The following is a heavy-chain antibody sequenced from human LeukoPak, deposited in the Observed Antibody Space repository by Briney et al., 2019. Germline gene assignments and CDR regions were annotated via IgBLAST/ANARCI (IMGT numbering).Heavy chain of an antibody. V-gene: IGHV3-53*01. J-gene: IGHJ6*02. CDR3: ARWRAITMIPPSPGMDV. CDR2: IYSGGST. Sequence: GSLRLSCAASGFTVSSNYMSWVRQAPGKGLEWVSVIYSGGSTYYADSVKGRFTISRDNSKNTLYLQMNSLRAEDTAVYYCARWRAITMIPPSPGMDVWGQGTTVTVSS. CDR1: GFTVSSNY. D-gene: IGHD3-22*01.